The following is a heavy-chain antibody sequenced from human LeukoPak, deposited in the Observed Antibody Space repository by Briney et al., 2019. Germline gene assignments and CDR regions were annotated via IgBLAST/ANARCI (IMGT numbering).Heavy chain of an antibody. V-gene: IGHV1-2*06. J-gene: IGHJ5*02. CDR1: GYTFTGYY. D-gene: IGHD6-13*01. Sequence: ASVKVSCKASGYTFTGYYTHWVRQAPGQGLEWKGRINPNSGGTNYAQKFQGRVTMTRDTSISTAYMELSRLRSDDTAVYYCARDLGSKFIAAAGRKFDPWGQGTLVTVSS. CDR2: INPNSGGT. CDR3: ARDLGSKFIAAAGRKFDP.